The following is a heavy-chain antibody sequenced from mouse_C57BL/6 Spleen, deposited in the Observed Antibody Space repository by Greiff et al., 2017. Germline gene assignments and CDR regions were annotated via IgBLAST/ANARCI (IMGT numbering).Heavy chain of an antibody. J-gene: IGHJ3*01. D-gene: IGHD2-4*01. CDR2: IRNKANGYTT. CDR3: ARSDYEGFAY. CDR1: GFTFTDYY. Sequence: EVQVVESGGGLVQPGGSLSISCAASGFTFTDYYMSWVRQPPGKALEWLGFIRNKANGYTTEYSASVKGRFTISRDNSQRILYLQMNALRAEDSATYYCARSDYEGFAYWGQGTLVTVSA. V-gene: IGHV7-3*01.